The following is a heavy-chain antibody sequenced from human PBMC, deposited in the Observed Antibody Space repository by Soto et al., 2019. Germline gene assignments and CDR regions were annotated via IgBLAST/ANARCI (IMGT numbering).Heavy chain of an antibody. Sequence: GASVKVSCKASGYTFTSYGISWVRQAPGQGLEWMGWISAYNGNTNYAQKLQGRVTMTTDTSTSTAYMELRSLRSDDTAVYYCATGRDSSGWYAAFDIWGQGTMVTVSS. D-gene: IGHD6-19*01. V-gene: IGHV1-18*01. J-gene: IGHJ3*02. CDR1: GYTFTSYG. CDR3: ATGRDSSGWYAAFDI. CDR2: ISAYNGNT.